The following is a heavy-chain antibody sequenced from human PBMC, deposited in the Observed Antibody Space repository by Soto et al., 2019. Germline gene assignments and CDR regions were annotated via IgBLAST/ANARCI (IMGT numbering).Heavy chain of an antibody. CDR3: AGGVFRGFGESLPVRAFDV. J-gene: IGHJ3*01. V-gene: IGHV4-59*01. CDR1: GGSIRSYY. CDR2: THYSGYT. D-gene: IGHD3-10*01. Sequence: SETLSLTCTVSGGSIRSYYCNWIRQPPGKGLEWIGYTHYSGYTHYNPSLKSQVTISMNTTKNQFSLKLTSVTAADTAVYYCAGGVFRGFGESLPVRAFDVWGQGTMVTVPS.